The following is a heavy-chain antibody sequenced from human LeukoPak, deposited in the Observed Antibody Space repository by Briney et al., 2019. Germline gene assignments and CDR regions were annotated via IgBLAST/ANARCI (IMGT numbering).Heavy chain of an antibody. D-gene: IGHD2-2*01. V-gene: IGHV3-13*05. Sequence: GGSLRLSCAASGFTFSTYDMHWVRQATGKGLEWVSAIGTAGNPYYSGSAKGRFTISRENAKNSLYLQMNSLRVGDTAVYYCARAPPYCSSTSCSYWYFDLWGRGTLVTVSS. CDR3: ARAPPYCSSTSCSYWYFDL. CDR1: GFTFSTYD. J-gene: IGHJ2*01. CDR2: IGTAGNP.